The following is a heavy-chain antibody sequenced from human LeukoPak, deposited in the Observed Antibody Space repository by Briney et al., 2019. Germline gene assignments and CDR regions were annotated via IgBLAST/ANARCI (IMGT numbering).Heavy chain of an antibody. Sequence: GGSLRLSCAASGFTFSSYAMSWVRQAPGKGLEWVSGISGSGGSTYYADSVKGRFTISRDNAKNTLYLQMNSLRAEDTAVYYCAELGITMIGGVWGKGTTVTISS. CDR2: ISGSGGST. V-gene: IGHV3-23*01. CDR3: AELGITMIGGV. J-gene: IGHJ6*04. CDR1: GFTFSSYA. D-gene: IGHD3-10*02.